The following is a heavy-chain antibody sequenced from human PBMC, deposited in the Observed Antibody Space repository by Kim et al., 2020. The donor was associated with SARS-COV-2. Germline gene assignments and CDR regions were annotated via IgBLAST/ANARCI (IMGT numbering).Heavy chain of an antibody. Sequence: GGSLRLSCAASGFTFSSYGMHWVCQAPGKGLEWVAVISYDGSNKYYADSVKGRFTISRDNSKNTLYLQMNSLRAEDTAVYYCAREGVFAGVYYYFDYWGQGTLVTVSS. V-gene: IGHV3-33*05. CDR2: ISYDGSNK. CDR1: GFTFSSYG. J-gene: IGHJ4*02. D-gene: IGHD2-21*01. CDR3: AREGVFAGVYYYFDY.